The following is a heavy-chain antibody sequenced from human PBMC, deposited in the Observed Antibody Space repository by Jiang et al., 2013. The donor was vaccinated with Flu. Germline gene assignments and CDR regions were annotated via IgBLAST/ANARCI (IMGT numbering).Heavy chain of an antibody. V-gene: IGHV2-5*02. CDR2: WDDDK. Sequence: WDDDKRYSPSLKNRLTITKDTSKNQVVLTMTNMDPVGTATYYCARAGWEPKFDAFDIWGQGTMVTVSS. CDR3: ARAGWEPKFDAFDI. D-gene: IGHD1-26*01. J-gene: IGHJ3*02.